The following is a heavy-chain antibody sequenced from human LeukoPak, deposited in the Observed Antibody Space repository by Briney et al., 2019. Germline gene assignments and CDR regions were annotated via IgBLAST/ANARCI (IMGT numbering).Heavy chain of an antibody. J-gene: IGHJ4*02. CDR2: INPNSGGT. Sequence: ASVKVSCKASGYTFTGYYMHWVRQAPGQGLEWMGWINPNSGGTNYAQKFQGRVTMTRDTFISTAYMELSRLRSDDTAVYYCASSITIFGVVNPYWGQGTLVTVSS. V-gene: IGHV1-2*02. CDR3: ASSITIFGVVNPY. D-gene: IGHD3-3*01. CDR1: GYTFTGYY.